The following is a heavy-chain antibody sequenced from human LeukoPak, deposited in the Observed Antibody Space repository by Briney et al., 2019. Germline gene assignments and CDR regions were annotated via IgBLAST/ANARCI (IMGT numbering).Heavy chain of an antibody. D-gene: IGHD3-10*01. V-gene: IGHV4-39*01. CDR3: ARPIRGSGSYYRD. J-gene: IGHJ4*02. CDR1: GGSISSSSYY. Sequence: SETLSLTCTVSGGSISSSSYYWGWIRQPPGKGLEWIGSIYYSGSTYYNPSLKSRVTISVDTSKNQFSLKLSSVTAADTAVYYCARPIRGSGSYYRDWGQGTLVTVSS. CDR2: IYYSGST.